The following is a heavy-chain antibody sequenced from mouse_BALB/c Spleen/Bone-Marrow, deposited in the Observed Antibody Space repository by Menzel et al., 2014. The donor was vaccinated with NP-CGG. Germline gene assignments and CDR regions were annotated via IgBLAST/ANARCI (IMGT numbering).Heavy chain of an antibody. CDR3: AREKVPYYYAMDY. CDR2: ISYSGST. D-gene: IGHD5-1*01. J-gene: IGHJ4*01. CDR1: GDSITSGY. Sequence: DVKLQESGPSLVKPSQTLSLTCSVTGDSITSGYWNWIRKYPGNKLEYMGYISYSGSTYYNPSLKSRISITRDTSENQYYLQLNSVTTEDTATYYCAREKVPYYYAMDYWGQGTSVTVSS. V-gene: IGHV3-8*02.